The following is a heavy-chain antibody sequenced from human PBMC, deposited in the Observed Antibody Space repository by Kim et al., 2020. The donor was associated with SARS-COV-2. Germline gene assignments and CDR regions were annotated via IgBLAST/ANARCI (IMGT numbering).Heavy chain of an antibody. CDR3: ARGYCSSTSCYSYYYYGMDV. D-gene: IGHD2-2*01. V-gene: IGHV3-11*05. J-gene: IGHJ6*02. Sequence: RFTISRDNAKNSLYLQMNSLRAEDTAVYYCARGYCSSTSCYSYYYYGMDVWGQGTTVTVSS.